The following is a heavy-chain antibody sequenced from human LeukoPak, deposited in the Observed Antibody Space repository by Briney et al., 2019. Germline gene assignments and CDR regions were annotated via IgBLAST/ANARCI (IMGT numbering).Heavy chain of an antibody. CDR2: INPNSGGT. CDR1: GYTFNGYY. CDR3: ARDGGIVGASHYYYYYMDV. Sequence: GASVKVSCKASGYTFNGYYKHWVRQAPGQGLEWMGWINPNSGGTNYAQKFQGRVTMTRDTSISTAYMELSRLRSDDTAMYYCARDGGIVGASHYYYYYMDVWGKGTTVTVSS. J-gene: IGHJ6*03. D-gene: IGHD1-26*01. V-gene: IGHV1-2*02.